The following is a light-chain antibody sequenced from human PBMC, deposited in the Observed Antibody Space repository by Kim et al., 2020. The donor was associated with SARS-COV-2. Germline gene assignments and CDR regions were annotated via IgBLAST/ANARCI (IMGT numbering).Light chain of an antibody. CDR3: QSYDSSLSGSLV. Sequence: QSVLTQPPSASGAPGQGVTISCTGSSTNIGAGDDVHWYQQHPGTAPKLLIYGNTNRPSGVPDRFSGSKSGTSASLAITGLQAEDEADYYCQSYDSSLSGSLVFGAGTKVTVL. CDR1: STNIGAGDD. V-gene: IGLV1-40*01. J-gene: IGLJ1*01. CDR2: GNT.